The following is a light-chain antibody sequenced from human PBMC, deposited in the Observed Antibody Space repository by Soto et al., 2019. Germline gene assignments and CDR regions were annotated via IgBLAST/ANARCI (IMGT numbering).Light chain of an antibody. CDR2: DAS. Sequence: EIVLTQSPATLSLSPGERATLSCRASQSVSSYLAWYQQKPGQVPRLVIYDASNRATGIPGRFSGSGSGTDFTLTISSLEPEDFGVYYCQQRSSWPRTFGQGTEVEIK. V-gene: IGKV3-11*01. J-gene: IGKJ1*01. CDR3: QQRSSWPRT. CDR1: QSVSSY.